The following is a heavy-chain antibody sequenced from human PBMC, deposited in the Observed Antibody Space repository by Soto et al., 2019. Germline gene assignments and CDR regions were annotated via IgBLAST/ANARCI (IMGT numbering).Heavy chain of an antibody. V-gene: IGHV2-5*02. D-gene: IGHD3-22*01. CDR2: IYWDDDK. J-gene: IGHJ5*02. Sequence: QITLKESGPTLVKPTQTLTLTCSFSGFSLNTAGEGVGWIRQPPGKALEWLALIYWDDDKRYIPSLKSRLTITKDTSKNQVVLTMTNMDPVDTATYYCAYRPPYESSGYLLAWGQGTLVTVSS. CDR1: GFSLNTAGEG. CDR3: AYRPPYESSGYLLA.